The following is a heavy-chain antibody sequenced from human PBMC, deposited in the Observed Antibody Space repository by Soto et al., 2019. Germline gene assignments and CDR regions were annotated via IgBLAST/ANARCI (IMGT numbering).Heavy chain of an antibody. J-gene: IGHJ6*02. CDR3: AREAVAARPGYYYYYGMDV. D-gene: IGHD6-6*01. Sequence: EVQLVESGGGLVQPGGSLRLSCAASGFTFSSYWMSWVRQAPGKGLEWVANIKQDGSEKYYVDSVKGRFTISRDNAKNSLYLQMNSLRAEDTAVYYCAREAVAARPGYYYYYGMDVWGQGTTVTVSS. CDR2: IKQDGSEK. V-gene: IGHV3-7*05. CDR1: GFTFSSYW.